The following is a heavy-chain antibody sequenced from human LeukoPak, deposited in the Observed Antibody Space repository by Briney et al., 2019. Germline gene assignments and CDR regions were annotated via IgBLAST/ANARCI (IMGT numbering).Heavy chain of an antibody. D-gene: IGHD1-1*01. Sequence: GGSLQISSKGSGSSFTSYWITWVRQMPGKGLEWMGRIDPSDSYTNYSPSFQGHVTISADKSISTAYLQWSSLKASDTAMYYCARYTTGAFDYWGQGTLVTVSS. CDR2: IDPSDSYT. V-gene: IGHV5-10-1*01. CDR3: ARYTTGAFDY. CDR1: GSSFTSYW. J-gene: IGHJ4*02.